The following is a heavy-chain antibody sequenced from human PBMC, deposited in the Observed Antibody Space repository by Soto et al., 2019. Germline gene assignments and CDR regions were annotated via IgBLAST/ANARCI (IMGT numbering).Heavy chain of an antibody. D-gene: IGHD3-16*01. J-gene: IGHJ4*02. Sequence: QVQLQQWGTGLLKPSETLSLTCAVYGGSFSTYYWAWIRQPPGKGLEWIGETHHSGSTTYSPSLMSRVSISRDTSRNQFSLKWRGVTASDTGVYYCANRLGSFWGQGTLVTVSS. CDR1: GGSFSTYY. CDR2: THHSGST. V-gene: IGHV4-34*01. CDR3: ANRLGSF.